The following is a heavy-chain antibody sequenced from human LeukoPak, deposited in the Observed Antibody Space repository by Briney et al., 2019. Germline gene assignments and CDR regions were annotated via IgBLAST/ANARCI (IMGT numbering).Heavy chain of an antibody. D-gene: IGHD3-10*01. J-gene: IGHJ6*04. CDR2: IIPIFGTA. CDR3: ASSTRPTMVRGVIPMWYYYYGMDV. V-gene: IGHV1-69*13. Sequence: SVKVSCKASGGTFSSYAISWVRQAPGQGLEWMGGIIPIFGTANYAQKFQGRVTITADESTSTAYMELSSLRSEDTAVYYCASSTRPTMVRGVIPMWYYYYGMDVWGKGTTVTVSS. CDR1: GGTFSSYA.